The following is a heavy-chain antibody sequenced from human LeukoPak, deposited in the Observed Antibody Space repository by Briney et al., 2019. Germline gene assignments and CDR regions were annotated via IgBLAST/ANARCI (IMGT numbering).Heavy chain of an antibody. J-gene: IGHJ4*02. CDR1: GYTFTSYG. V-gene: IGHV1-18*04. CDR3: ARPASGYSPALGLDY. D-gene: IGHD5-18*01. CDR2: ISAYNGNT. Sequence: ASVTVSCTASGYTFTSYGISWVRQAPGQGLEWMGWISAYNGNTNYAQKLQGRVTMTTDTSTSTAYMELRSLRSDDTAVYYCARPASGYSPALGLDYWGQGTLVTVSS.